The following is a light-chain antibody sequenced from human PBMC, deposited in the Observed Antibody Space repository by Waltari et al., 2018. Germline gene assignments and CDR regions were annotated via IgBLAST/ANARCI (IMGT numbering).Light chain of an antibody. CDR1: SEHSDYA. V-gene: IGLV4-69*01. CDR2: IDGGGRH. Sequence: QLAVTQSPSASASLGASVKLTCPLSSEHSDYAIAWHQQQPANRPRFLMKIDGGGRHTKGDGVPDRFSGSSSGAERYLSISSLQYEDEADYYCQTWDTDIVVFGGGTKLTVL. CDR3: QTWDTDIVV. J-gene: IGLJ2*01.